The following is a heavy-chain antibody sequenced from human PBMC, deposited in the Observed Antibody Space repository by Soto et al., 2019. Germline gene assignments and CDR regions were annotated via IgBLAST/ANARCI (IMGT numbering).Heavy chain of an antibody. D-gene: IGHD1-26*01. CDR3: TTDSRTTLPEIRFDY. V-gene: IGHV3-15*07. CDR1: GFPFNKAW. CDR2: VKSKADGGSG. J-gene: IGHJ4*01. Sequence: GGAPRLSCAGSGFPFNKAWINWGRPVPGKGLEWVGLVKSKADGGSGDYAAPVKGRFVVSRDDSKDIVYLQMNSLKIEDTGVYYCTTDSRTTLPEIRFDYWGHGTQVTV.